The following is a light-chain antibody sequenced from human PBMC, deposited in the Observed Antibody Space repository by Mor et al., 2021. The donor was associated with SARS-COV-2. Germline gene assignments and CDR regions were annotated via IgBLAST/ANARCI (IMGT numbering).Light chain of an antibody. J-gene: IGLJ1*01. CDR1: NSNIGSNH. Sequence: LYAGNNSNIGSNHVYWYQQLPGTAPKLLIHSSDQRPSGVAYRFSGSKSGTSASLAISGLRSEDEADYYCAAWDDSLSGLYVFGTGT. CDR2: SSD. V-gene: IGLV1-47*02. CDR3: AAWDDSLSGLYV.